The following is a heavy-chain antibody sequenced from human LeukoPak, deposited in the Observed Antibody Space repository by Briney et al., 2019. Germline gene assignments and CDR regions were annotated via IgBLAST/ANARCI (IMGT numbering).Heavy chain of an antibody. Sequence: GGSLRLSCAPSGFIFSDYWFHWVRQTPGQGLVWVAAINRDGTGTSHADSVRGRFTVSRDNAKNTLYLQMNSLRAEDTAVYYCAKAVMRSDYFDYWGQGTLVTVSS. CDR2: INRDGTGT. D-gene: IGHD3-16*01. CDR1: GFIFSDYW. J-gene: IGHJ4*02. V-gene: IGHV3-74*01. CDR3: AKAVMRSDYFDY.